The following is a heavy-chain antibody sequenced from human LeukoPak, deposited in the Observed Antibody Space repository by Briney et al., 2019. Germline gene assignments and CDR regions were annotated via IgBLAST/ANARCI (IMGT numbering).Heavy chain of an antibody. D-gene: IGHD4/OR15-4a*01. CDR1: FRPYY. CDR3: ASGPRTMVLLR. Sequence: TSETLSLTCLDSFRPYYWSWIRQSPNKGLEWIGEINQYGGTNYNPSLQDPLTISVDTSQNQFSLPLTSVTAADAGVYFCASGPRTMVLLRWGQGTLVAVSS. V-gene: IGHV4-34*01. CDR2: INQYGGT. J-gene: IGHJ4*02.